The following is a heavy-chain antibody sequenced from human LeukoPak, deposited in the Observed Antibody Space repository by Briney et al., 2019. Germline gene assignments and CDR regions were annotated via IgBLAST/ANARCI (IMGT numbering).Heavy chain of an antibody. CDR3: AARPGTMDETPFDY. CDR1: GGSISSGGYS. V-gene: IGHV4-30-2*01. D-gene: IGHD4/OR15-4a*01. J-gene: IGHJ4*02. CDR2: IYHSGST. Sequence: SETLSLTCAVSGGSISSGGYSWSWIRQPPGKGLEWIGYIYHSGSTYYNPSLKSRVTISVDRSKNQFSLKLSSVTAADTAVYYCAARPGTMDETPFDYWGQGTLVTVSS.